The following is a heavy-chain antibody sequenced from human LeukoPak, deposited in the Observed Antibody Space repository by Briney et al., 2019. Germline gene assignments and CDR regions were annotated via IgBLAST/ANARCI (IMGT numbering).Heavy chain of an antibody. CDR1: GFTFSTYA. D-gene: IGHD2-2*01. V-gene: IGHV3-23*01. Sequence: PGGSLRLSCDASGFTFSTYARSWVRQAPGEGLEWVSGLSGSGGSTWYADSVKGRFTISRDNSKNTVYLHMNSLRAEDTAVYYCAKFEGLCGSANTCYHFDCWGQGTLVTVSS. J-gene: IGHJ4*02. CDR3: AKFEGLCGSANTCYHFDC. CDR2: LSGSGGST.